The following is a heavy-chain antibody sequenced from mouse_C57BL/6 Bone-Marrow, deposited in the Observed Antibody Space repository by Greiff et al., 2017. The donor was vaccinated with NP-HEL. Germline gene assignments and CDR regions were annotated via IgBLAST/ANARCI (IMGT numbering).Heavy chain of an antibody. CDR3: ARLGGSSFYWYFDV. Sequence: VQLQQPGPVLVKPGASVKMSCKASGYTFTDYYMNWVKQSHGKSLEWIGVINPYNGGTSYNQKFKGKATLTVDKSSSTAYMELNSLTSEDSAVYYCARLGGSSFYWYFDVWGTGTTVTVSS. V-gene: IGHV1-19*01. J-gene: IGHJ1*03. CDR1: GYTFTDYY. CDR2: INPYNGGT. D-gene: IGHD1-1*01.